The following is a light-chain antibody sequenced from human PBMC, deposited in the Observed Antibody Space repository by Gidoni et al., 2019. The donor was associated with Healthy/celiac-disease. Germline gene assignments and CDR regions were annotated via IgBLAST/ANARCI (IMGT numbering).Light chain of an antibody. CDR1: NIGSKS. CDR3: QVWDSSSDHPV. V-gene: IGLV3-21*04. Sequence: SSVLTQPPPVSIAPGKTARITCGGNNIGSKSVHWYQQTPGQAPVLVIYDDSDRPSGIPERFSGSNSGNTATLTISRVEAGDEADYYCQVWDSSSDHPVFGGGTKLTVL. CDR2: DDS. J-gene: IGLJ3*02.